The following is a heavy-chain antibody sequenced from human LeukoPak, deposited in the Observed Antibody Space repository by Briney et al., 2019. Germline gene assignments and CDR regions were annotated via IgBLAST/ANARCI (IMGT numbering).Heavy chain of an antibody. D-gene: IGHD5-18*01. V-gene: IGHV3-53*01. CDR1: GFALSSNY. J-gene: IGHJ4*02. CDR3: ARDLDRYSYGYGY. Sequence: GGSLRLSCAASGFALSSNYVGWARQAPGGGLHWVSLLYSGGGTYYADSVKGRFTISRHNSKNTLYLQMNSLRAEDTAVYYCARDLDRYSYGYGYWGQGTLVTVSS. CDR2: LYSGGGT.